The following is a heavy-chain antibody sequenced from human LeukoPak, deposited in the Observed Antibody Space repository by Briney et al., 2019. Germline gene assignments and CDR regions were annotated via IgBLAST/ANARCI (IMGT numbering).Heavy chain of an antibody. V-gene: IGHV3-74*01. CDR1: GFTFSSYW. CDR2: INSNGGST. D-gene: IGHD3-10*01. Sequence: GRSLRLSCAASGFTFSSYWMHWARQVPGKGLVWVSGINSNGGSTNYADSVKGRFTISRDHAKNKLYLQMTSLRVEDTAVYYCARGALSGYRIDYWGRGTLVTVSS. J-gene: IGHJ4*02. CDR3: ARGALSGYRIDY.